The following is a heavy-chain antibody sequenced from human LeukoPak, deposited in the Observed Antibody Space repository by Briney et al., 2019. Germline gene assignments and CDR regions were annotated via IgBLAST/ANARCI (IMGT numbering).Heavy chain of an antibody. CDR1: GGSISSNNYY. J-gene: IGHJ4*02. D-gene: IGHD5-18*01. Sequence: SETLSLTCTVSGGSISSNNYYWGWIRQPPGKGLEWIGSIYYSGSTYYNPSLKSRVTISVDTSKNQFSLKLSSVTAADTAVYYCARLRDIDYNYGYFDYWGQGTLVTVSS. V-gene: IGHV4-39*01. CDR2: IYYSGST. CDR3: ARLRDIDYNYGYFDY.